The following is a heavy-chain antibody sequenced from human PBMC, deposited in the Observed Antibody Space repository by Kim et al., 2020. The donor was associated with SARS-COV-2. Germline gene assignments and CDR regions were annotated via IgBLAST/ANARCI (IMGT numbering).Heavy chain of an antibody. J-gene: IGHJ6*04. D-gene: IGHD2-2*01. V-gene: IGHV4-39*07. CDR3: ARVCSSATCYYYYAMEV. CDR1: GGSINSTSYY. Sequence: SETLSLTCTVSGGSINSTSYYWGWIRQSPGKGLEWFGIIFYTGSTYYNPSIKSRLTISIDTSKNQFSLKVSSVTAADTAVYYCARVCSSATCYYYYAMEVWGEGTTVTVSS. CDR2: IFYTGST.